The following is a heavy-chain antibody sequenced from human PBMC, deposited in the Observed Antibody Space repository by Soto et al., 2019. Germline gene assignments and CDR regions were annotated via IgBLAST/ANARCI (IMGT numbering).Heavy chain of an antibody. V-gene: IGHV3-74*01. Sequence: EVQLVESGGGIVQPGGSLRLSCAASGFTFSSYWMHWVRQAPGKGLVWVSRINSDGSRTSYADSAKGRFTISRDNAKDTGYLQMNSLRAEDTAVYYCARGDGDDDDGNGYLGRHWGQGTLVTVSS. D-gene: IGHD5-18*01. J-gene: IGHJ4*02. CDR2: INSDGSRT. CDR3: ARGDGDDDDGNGYLGRH. CDR1: GFTFSSYW.